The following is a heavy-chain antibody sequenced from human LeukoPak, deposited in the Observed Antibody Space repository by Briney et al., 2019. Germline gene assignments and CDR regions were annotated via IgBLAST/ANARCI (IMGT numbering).Heavy chain of an antibody. D-gene: IGHD3-10*01. CDR2: INPNSGGT. CDR3: ARAGLLWFGELPYYYYYYMDV. Sequence: AAVKVSCKASGYTFTGYYMHWVRQAPGQGLEWMGWINPNSGGTNYAQKFQGRVTMTRDTSISTAYMELSRLRSDDTAVYYCARAGLLWFGELPYYYYYYMDVWGKGTTVTISS. J-gene: IGHJ6*03. V-gene: IGHV1-2*02. CDR1: GYTFTGYY.